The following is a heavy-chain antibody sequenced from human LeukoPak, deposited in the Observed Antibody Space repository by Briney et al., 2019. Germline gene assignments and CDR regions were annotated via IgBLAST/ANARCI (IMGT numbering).Heavy chain of an antibody. D-gene: IGHD2-2*02. V-gene: IGHV3-11*01. CDR3: ARTPTAYCSSTSCYTDY. J-gene: IGHJ4*02. Sequence: GGSLRLSRAASGFTFSDYYMSWIRQAPGKGLEWVSYISSSGSTIYYADSVKGRFTISRDNAKNSLYLQMNSLRAEDTAVYYCARTPTAYCSSTSCYTDYWGQGTLVTVSS. CDR2: ISSSGSTI. CDR1: GFTFSDYY.